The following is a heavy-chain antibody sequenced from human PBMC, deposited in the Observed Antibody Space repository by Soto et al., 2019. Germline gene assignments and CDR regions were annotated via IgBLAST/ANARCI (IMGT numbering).Heavy chain of an antibody. CDR1: GLTLSDHI. CDR3: ARASPGGSRYSYAFDI. J-gene: IGHJ3*02. V-gene: IGHV3-11*01. D-gene: IGHD2-15*01. Sequence: GGSLRLSCAASGLTLSDHIMSWVRQAPGKGLEWVSCIDNSGTTIYYADSVKGRFTISRDNAKSSVYLQMSSLRAEDTAVYYCARASPGGSRYSYAFDIWGQGTMVTVSS. CDR2: IDNSGTTI.